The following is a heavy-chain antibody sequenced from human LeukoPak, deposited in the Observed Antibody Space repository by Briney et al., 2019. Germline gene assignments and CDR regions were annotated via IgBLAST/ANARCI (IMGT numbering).Heavy chain of an antibody. V-gene: IGHV3-74*01. Sequence: EPLSLTCTVSGGSISSSSYYCMHWVRQAPGKGLEWISRISSEGSSTNYADSVTGRFTISRDNAKNTLYLQMNSLRGEDTAVYYCARDGPAPRGIDYWGQGTLVTVSS. J-gene: IGHJ4*02. CDR1: GGSISSSSYYC. D-gene: IGHD2-2*01. CDR2: ISSEGSST. CDR3: ARDGPAPRGIDY.